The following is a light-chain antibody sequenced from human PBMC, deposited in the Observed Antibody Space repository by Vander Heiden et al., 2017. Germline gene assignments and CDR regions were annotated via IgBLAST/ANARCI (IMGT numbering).Light chain of an antibody. CDR1: QSVSSY. CDR2: GAS. Sequence: EIVMTHSPATLSVSPGERATLSCRASQSVSSYLAWYRQKPGQAPRLLIYGASTRATGIPARFSGSGSGTEFTLTISSLQSEDFAVYYCQQDNNWPYTFDQRTKLEIK. J-gene: IGKJ2*01. CDR3: QQDNNWPYT. V-gene: IGKV3-15*01.